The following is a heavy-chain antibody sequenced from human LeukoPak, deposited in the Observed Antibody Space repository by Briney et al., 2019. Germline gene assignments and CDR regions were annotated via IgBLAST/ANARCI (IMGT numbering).Heavy chain of an antibody. Sequence: GGSLRLSCAASGFTFTNAWMNWVRQAPGRGLEWVGLFKSETDGGTTVYAAPVKGRFTISRDDSINTLYLQMNSLRTEDTAVYYCVTERSGAFDLWGQGTMVTVSS. D-gene: IGHD3-10*01. V-gene: IGHV3-15*01. CDR2: FKSETDGGTT. CDR1: GFTFTNAW. CDR3: VTERSGAFDL. J-gene: IGHJ3*01.